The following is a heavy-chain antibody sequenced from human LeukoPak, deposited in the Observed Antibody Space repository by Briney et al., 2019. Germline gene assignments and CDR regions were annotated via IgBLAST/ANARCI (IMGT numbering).Heavy chain of an antibody. J-gene: IGHJ4*02. V-gene: IGHV1-8*01. CDR1: GYTFTSYD. D-gene: IGHD3-10*01. Sequence: GASVKVSCKASGYTFTSYDINWVRQATGQGLEWMGWMNPNSGNTGYAQKFQGRVTMTRNTSISTAYMELSSLRSEDTAVYYCARGRGKLLWFGDAFDYWGQGTLVTVSS. CDR3: ARGRGKLLWFGDAFDY. CDR2: MNPNSGNT.